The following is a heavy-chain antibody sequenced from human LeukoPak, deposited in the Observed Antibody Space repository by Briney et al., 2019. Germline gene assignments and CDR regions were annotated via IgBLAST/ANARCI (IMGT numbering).Heavy chain of an antibody. J-gene: IGHJ4*02. CDR1: GGTFSSYA. CDR2: IIPIFGTA. Sequence: GASVKVSCKASGGTFSSYAISWVRQAPGQGLEWMGGIIPIFGTANYAQKFQGRVTITADKSTSTAYMELSSLRSEDTAVYYCTRECYYDSSGYHGPFDYWGQGTLVTVSS. CDR3: TRECYYDSSGYHGPFDY. V-gene: IGHV1-69*06. D-gene: IGHD3-22*01.